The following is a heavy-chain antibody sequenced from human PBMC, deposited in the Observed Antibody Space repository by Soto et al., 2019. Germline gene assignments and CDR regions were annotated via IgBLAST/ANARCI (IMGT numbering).Heavy chain of an antibody. J-gene: IGHJ6*02. V-gene: IGHV3-30-3*01. CDR1: GFTFSSYA. CDR2: ISYDGSNK. D-gene: IGHD3-3*01. Sequence: GGSLRLSCAASGFTFSSYAMHWVRQAPGKGLEWVAVISYDGSNKYYADSVKGRFTISRDNSKNTLYLQMNSLRAEDTAVYYCARSYDFWSGYLYGMDVWGQGTTVTVSS. CDR3: ARSYDFWSGYLYGMDV.